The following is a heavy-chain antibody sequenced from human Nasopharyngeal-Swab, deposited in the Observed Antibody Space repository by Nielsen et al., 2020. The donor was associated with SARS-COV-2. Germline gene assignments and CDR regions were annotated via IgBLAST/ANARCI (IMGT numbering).Heavy chain of an antibody. V-gene: IGHV4-31*03. J-gene: IGHJ5*02. CDR1: GGSISSGGYY. CDR3: ARDGPIGWFDP. CDR2: IYYSGTT. Sequence: SDTLSLTFTVSGGSISSGGYYWSWIRQHPGRGLEWIGYIYYSGTTYYNPSLKSRVTISVDTSKNQFSLKLSSVTAADTAVYYCARDGPIGWFDPWGQGTLVTVSS.